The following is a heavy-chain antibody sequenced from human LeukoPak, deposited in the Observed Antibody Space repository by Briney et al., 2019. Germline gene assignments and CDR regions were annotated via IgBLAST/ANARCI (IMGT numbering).Heavy chain of an antibody. Sequence: QPGGXXRLACGASGFTLNKYAMRWVRQAPGKXXXGVSAMSARGGSTYYTDSVKGRFTISRDNAKKSLYLQMNSLRAEDTAVYYCARDDIVGWVQPHDYWGQGTLVTVSS. CDR3: ARDDIVGWVQPHDY. J-gene: IGHJ4*02. CDR1: GFTLNKYA. V-gene: IGHV3-23*01. CDR2: MSARGGST. D-gene: IGHD5-24*01.